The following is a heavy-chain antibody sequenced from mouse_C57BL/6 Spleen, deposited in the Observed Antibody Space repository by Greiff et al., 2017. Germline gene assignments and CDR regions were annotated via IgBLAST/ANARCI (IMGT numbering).Heavy chain of an antibody. CDR2: INPNNGGT. CDR3: ARREFAY. CDR1: GYTFTDYN. Sequence: EVQLQQSGPELVKPGASVKIPCKASGYTFTDYNMDWVKQSHGKSLEWIGDINPNNGGTIYNQKFKGKATLTVDTSSSTAYMELRSLTSEDTAVYYCARREFAYWGQGTLVTVSA. J-gene: IGHJ3*01. V-gene: IGHV1-18*01.